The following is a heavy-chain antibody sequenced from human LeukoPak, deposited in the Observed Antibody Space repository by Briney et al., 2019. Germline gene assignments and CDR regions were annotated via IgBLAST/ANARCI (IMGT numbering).Heavy chain of an antibody. CDR1: GGSISSSNW. CDR2: IYHSGST. D-gene: IGHD2-2*01. Sequence: PSGTLSLTCAVSGGSISSSNWWSWVRQPPGKGLEWIGEIYHSGSTNYNPSLKSRVTISVDKSKNQFSLKLSSVTAADTAVYYCATDSVRYCSSTSWLDAFDIWGQGTMVTVSS. CDR3: ATDSVRYCSSTSWLDAFDI. J-gene: IGHJ3*02. V-gene: IGHV4-4*02.